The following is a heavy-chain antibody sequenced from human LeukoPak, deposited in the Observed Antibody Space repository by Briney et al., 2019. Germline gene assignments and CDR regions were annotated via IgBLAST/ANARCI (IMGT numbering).Heavy chain of an antibody. V-gene: IGHV3-23*01. J-gene: IGHJ4*02. CDR1: GFTFSTYA. Sequence: PGGSLRLSCAASGFTFSTYAMGWVRQAPGKGLEWVSHISGSGGTTYYADSVKGRFTISRDNSKNTLYLQMNSLRAEDTAVYYCAKVGSGWYYFDYWGQGTLVTVSS. D-gene: IGHD6-13*01. CDR2: ISGSGGTT. CDR3: AKVGSGWYYFDY.